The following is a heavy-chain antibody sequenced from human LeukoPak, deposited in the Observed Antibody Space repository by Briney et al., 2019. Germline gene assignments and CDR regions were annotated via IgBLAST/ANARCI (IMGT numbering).Heavy chain of an antibody. CDR3: ARDLSGYYYDSSGYYPGYFDY. CDR1: GFTFSSYG. V-gene: IGHV3-30*19. CDR2: IWYDGSNK. Sequence: GGSLRLSCAASGFTFSSYGMHWVRQAPGKGLEWEAVIWYDGSNKYYADSVKGRFTISRDNSKNTLYLQMNSLRAEDTAVYYCARDLSGYYYDSSGYYPGYFDYWGQGTLVTVFS. J-gene: IGHJ4*02. D-gene: IGHD3-22*01.